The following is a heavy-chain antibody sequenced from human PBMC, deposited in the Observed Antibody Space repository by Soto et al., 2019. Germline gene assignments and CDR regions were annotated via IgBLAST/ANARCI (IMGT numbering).Heavy chain of an antibody. CDR3: ARGTASYCMDY. Sequence: QVQLVQSGAEVKKPGASVKVSCKASGYTFTNYDMHWVRQAPGQRLEWMGWINADSGNTKYAQKFQGRVTMTRDTSTSTAYMELSSLRSEDTAVYYCARGTASYCMDYWGQGTLVTVSS. CDR2: INADSGNT. CDR1: GYTFTNYD. J-gene: IGHJ4*02. V-gene: IGHV1-3*01. D-gene: IGHD3-22*01.